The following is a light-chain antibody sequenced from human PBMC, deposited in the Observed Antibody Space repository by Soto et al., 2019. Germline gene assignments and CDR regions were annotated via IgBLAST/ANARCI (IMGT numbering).Light chain of an antibody. CDR2: XVN. Sequence: QSALTQPAXVSGSPGXXXTISCTGTSSDIGAYNYVSWYQQHPGKAPKXMIYXVNIRPSGVSNRFSGSKSGNTASLTISGLQAEDEADYYCTSWTTSTTMIFGGGTKLTV. V-gene: IGLV2-14*03. CDR3: TSWTTSTTMI. CDR1: SSDIGAYNY. J-gene: IGLJ2*01.